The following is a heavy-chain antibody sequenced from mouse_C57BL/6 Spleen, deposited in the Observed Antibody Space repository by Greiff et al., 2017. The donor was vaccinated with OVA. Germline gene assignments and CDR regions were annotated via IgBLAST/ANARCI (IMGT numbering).Heavy chain of an antibody. D-gene: IGHD1-1*01. CDR2: INPNNGGT. J-gene: IGHJ1*03. Sequence: EVQLQQSGPELVKPGASVKISCKASGYTFTDYYMNWVKQSHGTSLEWIGDINPNNGGTSYNQKFKGKATLTVDKSSSTAYMELRSLTSEDSAVYYCARRDYGSSIWYFDVWGTGTTVTVSS. CDR1: GYTFTDYY. V-gene: IGHV1-26*01. CDR3: ARRDYGSSIWYFDV.